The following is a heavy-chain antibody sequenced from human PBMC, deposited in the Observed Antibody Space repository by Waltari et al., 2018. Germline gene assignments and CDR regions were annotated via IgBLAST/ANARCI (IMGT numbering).Heavy chain of an antibody. J-gene: IGHJ4*02. CDR2: INHSGST. V-gene: IGHV4-34*01. CDR3: ARGLASGY. Sequence: QVQLQQWGAGLLKPSETLSLTCAVYGGSFSGYYWSWIRQPPGKVLEWIGEINHSGSTNYNPSLKSRVTISVDTSKNQFSLKLSSVTAADTAVYYCARGLASGYWGQGTLVTVSS. CDR1: GGSFSGYY.